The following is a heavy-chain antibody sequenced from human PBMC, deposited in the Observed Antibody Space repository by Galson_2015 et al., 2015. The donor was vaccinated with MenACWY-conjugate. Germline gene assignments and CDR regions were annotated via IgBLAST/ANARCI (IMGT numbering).Heavy chain of an antibody. V-gene: IGHV3-48*03. CDR3: ERGLWRDCDVVDY. CDR2: ITGSGSTI. D-gene: IGHD3/OR15-3a*01. CDR1: GFTFSTYE. J-gene: IGHJ4*02. Sequence: SLRLSCAASGFTFSTYEMNWVRQAPGKGLEWVSYITGSGSTIYYADSVKGRFTISRDNAKNSLYLQMNSLRTEDTAVYYCERGLWRDCDVVDYWGQGTLVTVSS.